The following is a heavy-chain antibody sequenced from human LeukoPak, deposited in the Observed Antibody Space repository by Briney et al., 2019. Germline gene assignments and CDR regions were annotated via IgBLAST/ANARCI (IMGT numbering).Heavy chain of an antibody. Sequence: PGGSLRLSCAASEFTFSSYAMSWVRQAPGKGLEWVSAISGSGGSTYYADSVKGRFTISRDNSKNTLYLQMNSLRAEDTAVYYCAKDVGSSWPRFYYYYGMDVWGQGTTVTVSS. CDR3: AKDVGSSWPRFYYYYGMDV. CDR2: ISGSGGST. J-gene: IGHJ6*02. V-gene: IGHV3-23*01. CDR1: EFTFSSYA. D-gene: IGHD6-13*01.